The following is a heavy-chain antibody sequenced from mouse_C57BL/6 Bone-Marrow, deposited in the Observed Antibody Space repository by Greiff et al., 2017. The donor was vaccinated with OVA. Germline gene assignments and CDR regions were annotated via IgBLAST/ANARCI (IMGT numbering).Heavy chain of an antibody. V-gene: IGHV1-55*01. CDR1: GYTFTSYW. Sequence: VQLQQPGAELVKPGASVKMSCKASGYTFTSYWITWVKQRPGQGLEWIGDIYPGSGSTNYNEKFKSKATLTVDTSSSTAYMQLSSLTSEDSAVYYCARIYYYGSSPHWYFDVWGTGTTVTVSS. J-gene: IGHJ1*03. CDR2: IYPGSGST. D-gene: IGHD1-1*01. CDR3: ARIYYYGSSPHWYFDV.